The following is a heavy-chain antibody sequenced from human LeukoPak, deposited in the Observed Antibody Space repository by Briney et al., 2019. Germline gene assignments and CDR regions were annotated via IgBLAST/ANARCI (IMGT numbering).Heavy chain of an antibody. Sequence: ASVKVSCKVSGYTLTELSMFWVRQAPGKGLEWMGSFDPEDGKTVYAQKFQGRVTMTEDTSTDTAYMELSSLRSEDTAVYYCAKGYLVTAGLMDVWGQGTTVTVS. V-gene: IGHV1-24*01. D-gene: IGHD6-13*01. CDR2: FDPEDGKT. J-gene: IGHJ6*02. CDR1: GYTLTELS. CDR3: AKGYLVTAGLMDV.